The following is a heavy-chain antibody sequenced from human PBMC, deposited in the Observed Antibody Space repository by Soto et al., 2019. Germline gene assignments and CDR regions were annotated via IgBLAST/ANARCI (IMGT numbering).Heavy chain of an antibody. CDR1: GYTFTSYD. D-gene: IGHD2-2*01. CDR2: MNPSSGNT. Sequence: QVQLVQSGAEVKKPGASVKVSCKASGYTFTSYDINWLRQDTGQGLELMRWMNPSSGNTGYAQKFQGRVTMTRNTYISTAYIKLSRLRSEDTAVYYCARGRREEDIVVVPAGMVWFDPWGQGTQVTVSS. V-gene: IGHV1-8*01. J-gene: IGHJ5*02. CDR3: ARGRREEDIVVVPAGMVWFDP.